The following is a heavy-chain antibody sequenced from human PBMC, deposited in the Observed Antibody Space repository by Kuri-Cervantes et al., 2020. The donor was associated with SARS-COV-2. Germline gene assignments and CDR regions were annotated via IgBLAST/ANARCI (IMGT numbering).Heavy chain of an antibody. CDR3: ARVPEGGYSFQH. CDR2: INHSGST. CDR1: GGSFSGYY. Sequence: SQTLSLTCAVYGGSFSGYYWSWIRQPPGKGLEWIGEINHSGSTNYNPSPKSRVTILVDTSKNQFSLKLSSVTAADTAVYYCARVPEGGYSFQHWGQGTLVTVSS. J-gene: IGHJ1*01. D-gene: IGHD6-13*01. V-gene: IGHV4-34*01.